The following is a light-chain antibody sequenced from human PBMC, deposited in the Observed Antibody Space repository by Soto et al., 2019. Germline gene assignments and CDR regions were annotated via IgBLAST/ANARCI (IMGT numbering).Light chain of an antibody. J-gene: IGKJ4*01. V-gene: IGKV3-20*01. Sequence: ESVLTQSPGTLSLSPGERATLSCRASQSVDNRYFAWYQQKPGQAPRLLIYGASSRATGIPDRFSGSGSGTDFTLTISRLEPEDFAVYYCQQYGSSPLTFGGGTKVEIK. CDR1: QSVDNRY. CDR2: GAS. CDR3: QQYGSSPLT.